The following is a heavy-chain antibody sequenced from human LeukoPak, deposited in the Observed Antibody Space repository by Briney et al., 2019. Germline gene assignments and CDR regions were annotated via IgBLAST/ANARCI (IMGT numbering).Heavy chain of an antibody. CDR3: ARGVRGDNRSRYDY. CDR1: GYTFTSYA. D-gene: IGHD3-10*01. J-gene: IGHJ4*02. V-gene: IGHV1-3*01. CDR2: INAGNGNT. Sequence: ASVKVSCKASGYTFTSYAMHWVRQAPGQRLEWMGWINAGNGNTKYSQKFQGRVTITRDTSASTAYMELSSLRSEDTAVYYRARGVRGDNRSRYDYWGQGTLVTVSS.